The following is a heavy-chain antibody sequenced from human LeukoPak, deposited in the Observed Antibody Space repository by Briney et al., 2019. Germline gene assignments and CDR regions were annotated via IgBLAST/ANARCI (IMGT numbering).Heavy chain of an antibody. V-gene: IGHV4-59*04. D-gene: IGHD3-22*01. Sequence: SETLSLTCTVSGGSISSSYWGWIRQPPGKGLEWIGYIYYSGSTNYNPSLKSRVTMSVDASKNHFSLRLSSVTAADTAVYYCATRSGDSSGYAFDIWGQGTTVTVSS. CDR2: IYYSGST. CDR1: GGSISSSY. CDR3: ATRSGDSSGYAFDI. J-gene: IGHJ3*02.